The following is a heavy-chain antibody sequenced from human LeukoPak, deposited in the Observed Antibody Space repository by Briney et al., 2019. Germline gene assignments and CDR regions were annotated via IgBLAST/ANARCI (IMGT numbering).Heavy chain of an antibody. CDR2: IYYSGST. CDR1: GGSISSSSYY. Sequence: PSETLSLTCTVSGGSISSSSYYWGWIRQPPGKGLEWIGSIYYSGSTNYNPSLKSRVTMSVDTSKNQFSLKLSSVTAADTAVYYCARDLIVVVPAVMYWFDPWGQGTLVTVSS. CDR3: ARDLIVVVPAVMYWFDP. J-gene: IGHJ5*02. V-gene: IGHV4-39*07. D-gene: IGHD2-2*01.